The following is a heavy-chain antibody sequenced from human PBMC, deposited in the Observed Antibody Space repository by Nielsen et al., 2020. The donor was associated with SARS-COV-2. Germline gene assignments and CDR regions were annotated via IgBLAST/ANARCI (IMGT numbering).Heavy chain of an antibody. J-gene: IGHJ6*02. V-gene: IGHV3-33*01. D-gene: IGHD2/OR15-2a*01. CDR3: ARDTSYGMDV. CDR1: GFTFSSYG. Sequence: GESLKISCAASGFTFSSYGMHWVRQAPGKGLEWVAVIWYDGSNKYYADSVKGRFTISRDNSKNTLYLQMNSLRAEGTAVYYCARDTSYGMDVWGQGTTVTVSS. CDR2: IWYDGSNK.